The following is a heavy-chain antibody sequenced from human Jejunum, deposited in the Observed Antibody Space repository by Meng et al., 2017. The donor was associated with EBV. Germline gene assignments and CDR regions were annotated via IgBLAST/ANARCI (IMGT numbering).Heavy chain of an antibody. Sequence: QVQLVHSGAEVKKPGRSVKVSCKVSGYTLSDLSIQWVRQAPGKGLEWMGGFEPEDDETVYAQKFQGRVTMTEDTSTDTAYMELSSLRSEDTAVYYCATQTPFYYDSGSYPCMNVWGQGTTVTVSS. J-gene: IGHJ6*02. CDR1: GYTLSDLS. CDR3: ATQTPFYYDSGSYPCMNV. V-gene: IGHV1-24*01. CDR2: FEPEDDET. D-gene: IGHD3-10*01.